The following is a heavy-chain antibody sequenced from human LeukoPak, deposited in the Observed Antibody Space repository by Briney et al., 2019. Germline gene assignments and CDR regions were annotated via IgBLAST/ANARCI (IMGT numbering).Heavy chain of an antibody. J-gene: IGHJ4*02. Sequence: GGSLRLSCAASGFTFSSYGMHWARQAPGKGLEWVAVISYDGSNKYYADSVKGRFTISRDNSKNTLYLQMNSLRAEDTAVYYCAKDRGSSWYYFDYWGQGTLVTVSS. V-gene: IGHV3-30*18. D-gene: IGHD6-13*01. CDR2: ISYDGSNK. CDR3: AKDRGSSWYYFDY. CDR1: GFTFSSYG.